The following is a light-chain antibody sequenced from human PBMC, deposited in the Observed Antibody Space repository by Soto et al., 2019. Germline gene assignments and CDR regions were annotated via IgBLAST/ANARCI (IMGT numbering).Light chain of an antibody. J-gene: IGKJ5*01. CDR1: QSVSSLY. V-gene: IGKV3-11*01. CDR2: DAS. Sequence: EIVLTQSPGTLSLSPGERATLSFRASQSVSSLYLAWFQQKPGQAPRLLIYDASNRATGIPARFSGRGSGTDFTLTISSLEPEDFAVYYCQQRSNWLGTFGQGTRLENK. CDR3: QQRSNWLGT.